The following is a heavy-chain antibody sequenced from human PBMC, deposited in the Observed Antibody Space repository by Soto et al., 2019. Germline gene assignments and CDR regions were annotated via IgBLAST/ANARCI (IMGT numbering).Heavy chain of an antibody. Sequence: PGESLKISCKASGYIFIDYWIGWVRQMPGKGLEWMGIVYPRDSDTRYSPSFQGQVTISADRSTGTAFLQWRSLKASDTALYYCARPPLPGYSIHFNSWGLGTPVTVSS. J-gene: IGHJ4*02. CDR3: ARPPLPGYSIHFNS. CDR1: GYIFIDYW. CDR2: VYPRDSDT. V-gene: IGHV5-51*01. D-gene: IGHD2-15*01.